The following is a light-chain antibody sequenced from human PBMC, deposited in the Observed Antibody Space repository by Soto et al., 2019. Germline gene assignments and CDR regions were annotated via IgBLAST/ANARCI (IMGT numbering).Light chain of an antibody. J-gene: IGKJ4*01. CDR3: QQSYSTPLT. Sequence: SQMTHSPSSLSASAGDRVTITCRASQSISSYLNWYQQKPGKAPKLLIYAASSLQSGVPSRFSGSGSGTDFTLTISSLQPEDFATYYCQQSYSTPLTFGGGTKVDIK. V-gene: IGKV1-39*01. CDR1: QSISSY. CDR2: AAS.